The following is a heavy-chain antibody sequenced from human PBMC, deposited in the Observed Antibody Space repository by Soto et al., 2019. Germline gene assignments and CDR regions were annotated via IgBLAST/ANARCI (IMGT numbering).Heavy chain of an antibody. CDR2: ISYDGSNK. CDR1: GFTFSSYA. Sequence: GGSLRLSCAASGFTFSSYAMHWVRQAPGKGLEWVAVISYDGSNKYYADSVKGRFTISRDNSKNTLYLQMNSLRAEDTAVYYCARERIQLQWLFCFDPWGQGTLVTVSS. D-gene: IGHD5-18*01. V-gene: IGHV3-30-3*01. CDR3: ARERIQLQWLFCFDP. J-gene: IGHJ5*02.